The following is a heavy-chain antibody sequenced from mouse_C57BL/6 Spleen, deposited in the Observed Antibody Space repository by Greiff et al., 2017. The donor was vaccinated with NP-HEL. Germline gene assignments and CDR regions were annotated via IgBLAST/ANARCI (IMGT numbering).Heavy chain of an antibody. D-gene: IGHD1-1*01. CDR3: AREGVVATPFDY. Sequence: QVQLQQSGAELVKPGASVKISCKASGYAFSSYWMNWVKQRPGKGLEWIGQIYPGDGDTNYNGKFKGKATLTADKSSSTAYMQLSSLTSEDSAVYFCAREGVVATPFDYWGQGTTLTVSS. CDR2: IYPGDGDT. V-gene: IGHV1-80*01. CDR1: GYAFSSYW. J-gene: IGHJ2*01.